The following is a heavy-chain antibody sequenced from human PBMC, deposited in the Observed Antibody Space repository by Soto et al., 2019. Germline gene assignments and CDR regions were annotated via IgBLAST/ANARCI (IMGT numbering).Heavy chain of an antibody. CDR1: GGTFSSYA. Sequence: QVQLVQSGAEVKKPGSSVKVSCKASGGTFSSYAISWVRQAPGQGLEWMGGIIPIFGTANYAQKFQGRVTITADESTSTAYMELSSLGSEDTAVYYCARRRHLCSSTSCYVYGMDVWGQGTTVTVSS. D-gene: IGHD2-2*01. V-gene: IGHV1-69*01. CDR2: IIPIFGTA. CDR3: ARRRHLCSSTSCYVYGMDV. J-gene: IGHJ6*02.